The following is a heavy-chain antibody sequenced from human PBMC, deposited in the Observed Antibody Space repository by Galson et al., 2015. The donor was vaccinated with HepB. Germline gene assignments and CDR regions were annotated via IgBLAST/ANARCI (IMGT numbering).Heavy chain of an antibody. D-gene: IGHD3-10*01. V-gene: IGHV3-13*01. J-gene: IGHJ3*02. CDR1: GFTFSSYD. Sequence: SLRLSCAASGFTFSSYDMHWVRQATGKGLEWVSAIGTAGDTYYPGSVMGRFTISRENAKNSLYLQMNSLRAGDTAVYYCARARGEELNDAFDIWGQGTMVTVSS. CDR3: ARARGEELNDAFDI. CDR2: IGTAGDT.